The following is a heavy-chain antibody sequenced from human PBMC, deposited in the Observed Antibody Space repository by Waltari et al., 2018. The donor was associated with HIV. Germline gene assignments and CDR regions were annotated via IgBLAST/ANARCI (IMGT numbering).Heavy chain of an antibody. CDR2: ISSSSGKM. D-gene: IGHD6-19*01. V-gene: IGHV3-21*01. Sequence: EVQLVESGGGLVKPGGSLRLSCAGSGFTFSSSGMNWVRQAPGKGLGWVAYISSSSGKMKYADSVKGRFTISRDNAKNALYLQINSLRAEDTAVYYCASRSSGRVAYGLDVWGQGTTVIVSS. J-gene: IGHJ6*02. CDR3: ASRSSGRVAYGLDV. CDR1: GFTFSSSG.